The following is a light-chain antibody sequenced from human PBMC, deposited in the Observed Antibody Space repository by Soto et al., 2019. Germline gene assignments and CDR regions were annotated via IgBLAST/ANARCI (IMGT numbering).Light chain of an antibody. CDR2: DSY. J-gene: IGLJ1*01. Sequence: SYELTQPPSVSVAPGQTARIPCGGDNIGSKHVQWYQQKPGQAPLLVIYDSYDRPSGIPERFSASDSGNTATLTISRVEVGDEADYYCQVWESGVDYVFGTGTKLTV. CDR1: NIGSKH. CDR3: QVWESGVDYV. V-gene: IGLV3-21*02.